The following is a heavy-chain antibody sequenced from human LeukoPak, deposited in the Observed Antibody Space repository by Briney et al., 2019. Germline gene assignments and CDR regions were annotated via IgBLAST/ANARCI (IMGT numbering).Heavy chain of an antibody. D-gene: IGHD3-3*01. Sequence: GGSLRLSCAASGFTFSNAWMSWVRQAPGKGLEWVGRIKSKTDGGTTDYAAPVKGRFTISRDDSKNTLYLQMNSLKTEDTAAYYCTTHYDFWSGYGTFDPWGQGTLVTVSS. CDR1: GFTFSNAW. J-gene: IGHJ5*02. CDR3: TTHYDFWSGYGTFDP. V-gene: IGHV3-15*01. CDR2: IKSKTDGGTT.